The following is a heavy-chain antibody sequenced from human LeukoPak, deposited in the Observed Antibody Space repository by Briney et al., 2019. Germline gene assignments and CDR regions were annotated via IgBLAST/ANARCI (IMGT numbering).Heavy chain of an antibody. V-gene: IGHV4-38-2*02. D-gene: IGHD5-12*01. Sequence: SQTLSLTCTVSGYSISSGYYWGWIRQPPGKGLEWIGSIYHSGSTYYNPSLKSRVTISVDTSKNQFSLKLSSVTAADTAVYYCARILHIGGPPNWFDPWGQGTLVTVSS. CDR3: ARILHIGGPPNWFDP. CDR1: GYSISSGYY. J-gene: IGHJ5*02. CDR2: IYHSGST.